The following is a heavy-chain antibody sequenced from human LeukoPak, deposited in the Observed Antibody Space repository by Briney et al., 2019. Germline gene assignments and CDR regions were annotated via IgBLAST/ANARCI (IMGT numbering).Heavy chain of an antibody. CDR2: IYNSGRT. J-gene: IGHJ4*02. V-gene: IGHV4-31*03. CDR1: GGSTSSGGNF. Sequence: PSETLSLTCTVSGGSTSSGGNFCTWIRLHPGRGLEWIGYIYNSGRTYYNPSLKSRVTISLDTSKNQFSLKLSSVTAADTAVYYCAREGGYVERTLDSWGQGTLVTVSP. D-gene: IGHD3-10*02. CDR3: AREGGYVERTLDS.